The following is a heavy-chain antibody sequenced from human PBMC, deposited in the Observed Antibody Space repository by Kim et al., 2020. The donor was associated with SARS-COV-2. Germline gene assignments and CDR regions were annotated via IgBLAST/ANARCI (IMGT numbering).Heavy chain of an antibody. V-gene: IGHV3-48*03. Sequence: INYADSVKGRFTISRDNAKNSLYLQMNSLRAEDTAVYYCARESDVAGNDYWGQGSLVTVSS. J-gene: IGHJ4*02. CDR2: I. CDR3: ARESDVAGNDY. D-gene: IGHD6-19*01.